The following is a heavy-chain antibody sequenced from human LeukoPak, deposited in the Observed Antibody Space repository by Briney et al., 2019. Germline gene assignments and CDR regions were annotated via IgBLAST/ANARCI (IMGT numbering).Heavy chain of an antibody. CDR1: GYTFTGYY. CDR3: AREGEYSGSHNWFDP. D-gene: IGHD1-26*01. J-gene: IGHJ5*02. V-gene: IGHV1-2*04. CDR2: INPNSGGT. Sequence: ASVKVSCKASGYTFTGYYMHWVRQAPGQGLEWMGWINPNSGGTNYAQKFQGWVTMTRDTSISTAYMELSRLRSDDTAVYYCAREGEYSGSHNWFDPWGQGTLVTVSS.